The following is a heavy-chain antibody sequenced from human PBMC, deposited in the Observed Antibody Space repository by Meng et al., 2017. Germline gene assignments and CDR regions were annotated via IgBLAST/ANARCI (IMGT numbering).Heavy chain of an antibody. CDR3: ARGYSSSWYTDY. Sequence: VQLVQAWAEVKKPGASVKVSCKASGYTFTGHYMHWVRQAPGQGLEWMGRINPNSGGTNYAQKFQGRVTMTRDTSISTAYMELSRLRSDDTAVYYCARGYSSSWYTDYWGQGTLVTVSS. CDR2: INPNSGGT. V-gene: IGHV1-2*06. CDR1: GYTFTGHY. D-gene: IGHD6-13*01. J-gene: IGHJ4*02.